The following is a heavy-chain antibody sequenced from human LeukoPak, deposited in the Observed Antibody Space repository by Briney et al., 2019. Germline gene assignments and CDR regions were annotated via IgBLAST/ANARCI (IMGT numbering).Heavy chain of an antibody. V-gene: IGHV3-23*01. J-gene: IGHJ4*02. Sequence: GGSLRLSCAASEFTFSSYGMSWVRQAPGRGLEWVSTISGSGGSTYYADSVKGRFTISRDNSKNTLYLQMNSLRAEDTAVYYCAKGQSPLRPTDYWGQGTLVTVSS. CDR3: AKGQSPLRPTDY. D-gene: IGHD3-3*01. CDR2: ISGSGGST. CDR1: EFTFSSYG.